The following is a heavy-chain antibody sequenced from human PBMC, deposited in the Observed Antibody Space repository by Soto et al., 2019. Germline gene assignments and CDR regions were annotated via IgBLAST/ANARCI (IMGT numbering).Heavy chain of an antibody. CDR2: IYYSGST. J-gene: IGHJ5*02. D-gene: IGHD6-6*01. Sequence: LSLTCTAPGGSISSSSYYWGWIRQPPGKGLEWIGSIYYSGSTYYNPSLKSRVTISVDTSKNQFSLKLSSVTAADTAVYYCAVGIAARGSWFDPWGQGTLVTVSS. CDR3: AVGIAARGSWFDP. CDR1: GGSISSSSYY. V-gene: IGHV4-39*01.